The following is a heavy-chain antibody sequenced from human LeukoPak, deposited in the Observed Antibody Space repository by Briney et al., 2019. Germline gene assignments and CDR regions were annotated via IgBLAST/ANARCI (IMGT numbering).Heavy chain of an antibody. Sequence: PGGSLRLSCAVSGFTFSSNWMSWVRQAPGKGLEWVANIKQDGSEKYYVDSMKGRFTISRDNAKNSLYLQMNSLRAEDTAVYYCAKLGLATVTTWINWFDPWGQGTLVTVSS. D-gene: IGHD4-17*01. CDR3: AKLGLATVTTWINWFDP. CDR1: GFTFSSNW. J-gene: IGHJ5*02. V-gene: IGHV3-7*03. CDR2: IKQDGSEK.